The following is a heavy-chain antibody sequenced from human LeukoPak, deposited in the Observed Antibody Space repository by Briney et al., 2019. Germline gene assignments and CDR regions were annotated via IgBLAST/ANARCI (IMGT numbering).Heavy chain of an antibody. CDR2: INHGGST. V-gene: IGHV4-34*01. J-gene: IGHJ4*02. Sequence: SETLSLTCAVYGGSFSGYYWSWIRQPPGKGLEWIGEINHGGSTNYNPSLKSRVTISVDTSKNQFSLKLSSVTAADTAVYYCAEGAVAGYDYWGQGTLVTVSS. CDR3: AEGAVAGYDY. D-gene: IGHD6-19*01. CDR1: GGSFSGYY.